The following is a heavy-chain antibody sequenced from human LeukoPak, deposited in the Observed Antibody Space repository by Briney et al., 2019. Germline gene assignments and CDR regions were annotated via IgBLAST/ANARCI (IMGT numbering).Heavy chain of an antibody. V-gene: IGHV4-4*07. D-gene: IGHD3-22*01. J-gene: IGHJ4*02. CDR1: GGSISSYY. CDR3: ARDSPYDSSGYYDY. CDR2: IYTSGST. Sequence: SETLSPTCTVSGGSISSYYWSWIRQPAGKGLEWIGRIYTSGSTNYNPSLKSRVTMSVDTSKNQFSLKLSSVTAADTAVYYCARDSPYDSSGYYDYWGQGTLVTVSS.